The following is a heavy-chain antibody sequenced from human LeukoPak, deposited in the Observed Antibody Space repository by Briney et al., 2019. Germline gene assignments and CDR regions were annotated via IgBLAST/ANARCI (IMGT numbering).Heavy chain of an antibody. D-gene: IGHD2-15*01. Sequence: GGSLRLSCAASGFTFSSYSMNWVRQAPGKGLEWVSSISSSSSYIYYADSVKGRFTISRDNAKNSLYLQMNSLRAEDTAVYYCARDLLGYCSGGSCCPDAFDIWGQGTMVTVPS. CDR3: ARDLLGYCSGGSCCPDAFDI. V-gene: IGHV3-21*01. J-gene: IGHJ3*02. CDR1: GFTFSSYS. CDR2: ISSSSSYI.